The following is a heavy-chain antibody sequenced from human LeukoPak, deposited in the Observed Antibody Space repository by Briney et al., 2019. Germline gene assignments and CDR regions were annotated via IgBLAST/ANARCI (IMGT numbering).Heavy chain of an antibody. D-gene: IGHD5-12*01. Sequence: PSETLSVTCSVSGGSISSSSHYWGWIRQPPGKGLEWIGSVYYSGSTYYNPSLKSRVTISVDTSKNQFSLKLSSVTAADTAVYFCARRGSGYDYNPYDYWGQGTLVTVSS. CDR1: GGSISSSSHY. V-gene: IGHV4-39*01. J-gene: IGHJ4*02. CDR3: ARRGSGYDYNPYDY. CDR2: VYYSGST.